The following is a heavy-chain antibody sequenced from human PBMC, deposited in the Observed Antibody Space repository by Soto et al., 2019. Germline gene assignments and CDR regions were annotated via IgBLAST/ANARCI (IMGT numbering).Heavy chain of an antibody. CDR2: ISYDGSNT. J-gene: IGHJ3*02. Sequence: QVQLVESGGGVVQPGRSLRLSCAASGFTFSSYAMHWVRQAPGKGLEWVAVISYDGSNTYYADSVKGRFTISRDNSKNTLYLQMNSLRAEDTAVYYCAIVGTGVDAFDIWGQGTMVTVSS. CDR3: AIVGTGVDAFDI. CDR1: GFTFSSYA. V-gene: IGHV3-30-3*01. D-gene: IGHD3-10*01.